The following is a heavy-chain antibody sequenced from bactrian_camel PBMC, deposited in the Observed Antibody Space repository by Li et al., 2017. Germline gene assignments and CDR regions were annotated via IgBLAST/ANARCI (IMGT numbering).Heavy chain of an antibody. D-gene: IGHD2*01. Sequence: HVQLVESGGGLVQPGGSLRLSCQISGYTYSGNCMAWFRQAPGKEREGVATIYTGDGTTSYVDSVKGRFTISQDNAQSTVYLQMDSLKPEDTAMYYCAARTRGGTWCGLFTSMYFSRGQGTQVTVS. CDR2: IYTGDGTT. V-gene: IGHV3S1*01. CDR3: AARTRGGTWCGLFTSMYFS. J-gene: IGHJ6*01. CDR1: GYTYSGNC.